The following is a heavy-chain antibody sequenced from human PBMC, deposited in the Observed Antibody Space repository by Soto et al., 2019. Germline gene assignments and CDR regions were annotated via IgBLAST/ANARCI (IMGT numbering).Heavy chain of an antibody. Sequence: EVHLLESGGGLVQPGGPLRLSCAASGFTFSNYAMTWVRQTPGKGLEWVSTISGSGSNTYYEDSVRGRFNIFRDNSKSTLYLQMNNLSAEDTAVYYCATVAYNTYDSIRRALDHLGQGTLVTVSS. CDR1: GFTFSNYA. CDR2: ISGSGSNT. D-gene: IGHD5-12*01. J-gene: IGHJ4*02. V-gene: IGHV3-23*01. CDR3: ATVAYNTYDSIRRALDH.